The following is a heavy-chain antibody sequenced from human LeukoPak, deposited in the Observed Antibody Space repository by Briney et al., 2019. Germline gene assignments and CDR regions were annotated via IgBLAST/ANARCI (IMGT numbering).Heavy chain of an antibody. D-gene: IGHD6-6*01. V-gene: IGHV4-59*01. CDR3: ARDFGSSGVRYFDY. J-gene: IGHJ4*02. CDR1: GGSISSYY. Sequence: SETLSLTCTVSGGSISSYYRSWIRQPPGKGLEWIGYIYYSGSTNYNPSLKSRVTISVDTSKNQFSLKLSSVTAADTAVYYCARDFGSSGVRYFDYWGQGTLVTASS. CDR2: IYYSGST.